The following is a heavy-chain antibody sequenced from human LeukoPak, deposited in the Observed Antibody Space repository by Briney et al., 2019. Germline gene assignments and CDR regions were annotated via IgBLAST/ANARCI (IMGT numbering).Heavy chain of an antibody. CDR3: ARRGRGKYYYDSSGYYFLDY. CDR1: GGSISSSGYS. Sequence: SETLSLTCTVSGGSISSSGYSWGWIRQPPGKGLEWIGSIYYSGSTYYNPSLKSRVTISVDTSKNQFSLKLSSVTAADTAVYYCARRGRGKYYYDSSGYYFLDYWGQGTLVTVSS. V-gene: IGHV4-39*01. J-gene: IGHJ4*02. D-gene: IGHD3-22*01. CDR2: IYYSGST.